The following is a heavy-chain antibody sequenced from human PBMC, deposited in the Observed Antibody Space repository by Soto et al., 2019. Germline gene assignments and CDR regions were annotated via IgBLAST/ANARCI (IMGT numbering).Heavy chain of an antibody. Sequence: GGSLRLSCAASGFTVSSNYMSWVRQAPGKGLEWVSVIYSGGSTYYADSVKGRFTISRDNSKNTLYLQMNSLRAEDTAVYYCARNYYDSGGAFDYWGPGTLVTVSS. D-gene: IGHD3-22*01. CDR2: IYSGGST. J-gene: IGHJ4*02. CDR3: ARNYYDSGGAFDY. CDR1: GFTVSSNY. V-gene: IGHV3-53*01.